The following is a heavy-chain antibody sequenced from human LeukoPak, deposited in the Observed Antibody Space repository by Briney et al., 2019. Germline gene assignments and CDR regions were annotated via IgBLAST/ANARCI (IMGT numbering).Heavy chain of an antibody. CDR3: ARDGPRSGESSYDY. J-gene: IGHJ4*02. D-gene: IGHD2-15*01. CDR2: IKEDGSET. V-gene: IGHV3-7*05. CDR1: GFTFSTFW. Sequence: GGSLRLSCAAYGFTFSTFWMTWVRQAPGKGLEWLANIKEDGSETYYVDSVKGRFTISRDNAKSSLYLQMNTLRFEDTAVYYCARDGPRSGESSYDYWGQGTLVTVSS.